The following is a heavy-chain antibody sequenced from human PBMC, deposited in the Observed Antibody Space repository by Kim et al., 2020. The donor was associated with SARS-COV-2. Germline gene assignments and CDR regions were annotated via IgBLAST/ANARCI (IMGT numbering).Heavy chain of an antibody. D-gene: IGHD6-19*01. Sequence: GGSLRLSCSASGFTFSSYGMHWVRQAPGKGLEWVAVISYDGSNKYYADSVKGRFTISRDNSKNTLYLQMNSLRAEDTAVYYCAKDRGVAVTGAEYFQHWG. CDR2: ISYDGSNK. V-gene: IGHV3-30*18. CDR1: GFTFSSYG. CDR3: AKDRGVAVTGAEYFQH. J-gene: IGHJ1*01.